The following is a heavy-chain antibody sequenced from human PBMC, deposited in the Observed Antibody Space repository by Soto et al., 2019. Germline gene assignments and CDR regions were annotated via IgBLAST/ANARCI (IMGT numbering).Heavy chain of an antibody. CDR3: ARVDDY. V-gene: IGHV4-34*01. Sequence: QVQLQQWGAGLLKPSETLSLTCAVYGGSFSGYYWSWIRQSPGKGLEWIGEINHRGSTKYNPSLKSRVTISVDTSKNQFSLKLSSVTAADTAVYYCARVDDYWGQGTLVIVSS. CDR1: GGSFSGYY. CDR2: INHRGST. J-gene: IGHJ4*02.